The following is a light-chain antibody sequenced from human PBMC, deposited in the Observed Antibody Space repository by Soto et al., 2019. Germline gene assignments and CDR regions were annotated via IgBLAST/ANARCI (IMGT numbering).Light chain of an antibody. CDR1: QTISSW. CDR3: QHYNSYSEA. V-gene: IGKV1-5*03. Sequence: DIHVTQSPASLSLSLLDIVTITCGASQTISSWLAWYQQKPGKAPKLLIYNASTLKSGVPSRFSGSGSGTEFTLTISSLQPDDFATYYCQHYNSYSEAFGQGTKVDI. CDR2: NAS. J-gene: IGKJ1*01.